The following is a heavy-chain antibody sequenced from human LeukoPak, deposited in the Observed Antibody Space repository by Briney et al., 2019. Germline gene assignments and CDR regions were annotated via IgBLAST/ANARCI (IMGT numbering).Heavy chain of an antibody. D-gene: IGHD3-22*01. CDR3: TTQRDSSGYDRFDY. Sequence: GGSLRLSCAASGFTFKNAWMSWVRQAPGKGLEWVALIKSKTDGGTADYAAPVKGRFTISRDDSKNTLYLQMNSLKTEDTAVYYCTTQRDSSGYDRFDYWGQGTLVTVSS. CDR2: IKSKTDGGTA. CDR1: GFTFKNAW. J-gene: IGHJ4*02. V-gene: IGHV3-15*01.